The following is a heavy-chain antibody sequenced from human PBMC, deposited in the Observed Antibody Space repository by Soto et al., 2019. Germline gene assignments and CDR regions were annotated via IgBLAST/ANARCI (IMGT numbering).Heavy chain of an antibody. CDR3: ARNRLRQYYYGMDV. J-gene: IGHJ6*02. D-gene: IGHD3-10*01. V-gene: IGHV5-51*01. Sequence: PGASLKISCEGCGYSFANYWIASVRQMPGKGLEWVGVIYPGDSDTRYSPSFRGQVTISADKSISHVYLQWSSLKASDTAMYYCARNRLRQYYYGMDVWGQGTTVTVSS. CDR2: IYPGDSDT. CDR1: GYSFANYW.